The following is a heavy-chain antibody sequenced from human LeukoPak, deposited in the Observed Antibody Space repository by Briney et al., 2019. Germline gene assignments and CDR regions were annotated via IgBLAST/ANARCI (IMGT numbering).Heavy chain of an antibody. CDR3: ARGGRERYSSGWTDAFDI. Sequence: GGSLRLSCAASGFTFSNHWMTWVRQAPGKGLEWVANIKKDGSETRYVDSLKGRFTISRDNAKNSLYLQMNSLSAEDTAVYYCARGGRERYSSGWTDAFDIWGQGTMVTVSS. CDR1: GFTFSNHW. V-gene: IGHV3-7*05. CDR2: IKKDGSET. D-gene: IGHD6-19*01. J-gene: IGHJ3*02.